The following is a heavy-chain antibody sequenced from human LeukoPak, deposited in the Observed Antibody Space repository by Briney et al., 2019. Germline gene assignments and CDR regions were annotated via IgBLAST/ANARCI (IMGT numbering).Heavy chain of an antibody. CDR2: IYYSGST. D-gene: IGHD3-9*01. CDR3: ARGSHPGPRYFDWLLSN. CDR1: GGSISSYY. J-gene: IGHJ4*02. Sequence: SETLSLTCTVSGGSISSYYWSWIRQPPGKGLEWIGYIYYSGSTNYNPSLKSRVTISVDTSKNQFSLKLSSVTAADTAVYYCARGSHPGPRYFDWLLSNWGQGTLVTVSS. V-gene: IGHV4-59*01.